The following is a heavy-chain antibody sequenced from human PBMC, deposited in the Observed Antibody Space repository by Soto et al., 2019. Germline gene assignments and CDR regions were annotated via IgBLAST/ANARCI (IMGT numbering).Heavy chain of an antibody. V-gene: IGHV3-64*01. Sequence: GGSLRLSCAASGFTLSGYAMDWVRQAPGKGLEYVSGISSNGVGTYYANSVQGRFTISRDNSKNTVYLQMGSLRPEDMAVYYYARRARPDFYYMAVWGKGTTVTVSS. CDR1: GFTLSGYA. CDR2: ISSNGVGT. J-gene: IGHJ6*03. CDR3: ARRARPDFYYMAV. D-gene: IGHD6-6*01.